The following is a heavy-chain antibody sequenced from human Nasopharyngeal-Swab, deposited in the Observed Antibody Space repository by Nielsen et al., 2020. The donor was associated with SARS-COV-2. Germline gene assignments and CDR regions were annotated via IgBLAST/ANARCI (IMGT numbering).Heavy chain of an antibody. CDR2: IKQDGSEK. Sequence: ETLSLTCAVYGGSFSGYYWSWVRQAPGKGLEWVANIKQDGSEKYYVDSVKGRFTISRDNAKNSLYLQMNSLRAEDTAVYYCARGDSIWYWGQGTLVTVSS. CDR1: GGSFSGYY. V-gene: IGHV3-7*01. D-gene: IGHD2-21*02. J-gene: IGHJ4*02. CDR3: ARGDSIWY.